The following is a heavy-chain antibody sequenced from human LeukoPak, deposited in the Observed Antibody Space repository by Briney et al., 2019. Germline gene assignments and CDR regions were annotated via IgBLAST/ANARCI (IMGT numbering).Heavy chain of an antibody. V-gene: IGHV3-30*18. CDR2: ISSDGSVQ. CDR3: AKSAYYYDSSGFYWVDF. Sequence: QPGGSLRLSCEASGFTFSRSDMHWVRQAPGKGLEWVAIISSDGSVQYYADSVKGRITVSRDNSKNTLYVQMSSLRAEDTAVYHCAKSAYYYDSSGFYWVDFWGPGTLVTVSS. CDR1: GFTFSRSD. J-gene: IGHJ4*02. D-gene: IGHD3-22*01.